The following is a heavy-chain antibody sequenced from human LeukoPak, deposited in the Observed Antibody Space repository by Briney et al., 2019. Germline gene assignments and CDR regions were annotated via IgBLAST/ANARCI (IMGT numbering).Heavy chain of an antibody. Sequence: PSETLSLTCAVYGGSFSGYYWSWLRQPPGKGLEWIGEINHSGSTNYNPSLKSRVTISVDTSKNQFSLKLASVTAADTAVYYCARKQNLNWFDPWGQGTLVTVSS. CDR2: INHSGST. CDR1: GGSFSGYY. V-gene: IGHV4-34*01. J-gene: IGHJ5*02. CDR3: ARKQNLNWFDP.